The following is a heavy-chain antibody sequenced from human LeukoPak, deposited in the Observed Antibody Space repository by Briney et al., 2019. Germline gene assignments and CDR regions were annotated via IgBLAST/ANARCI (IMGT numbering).Heavy chain of an antibody. CDR2: FNHSGST. V-gene: IGHV4-34*01. D-gene: IGHD6-19*01. CDR3: SRGEISGWPSH. Sequence: SETLSLTCAFHGGSFCGYYWRWIRQSPGKGREWIGVFNHSGSTNYNTSLKRRVPLSVEQIKNQFSLKLSSVTAADTAVYYCSRGEISGWPSHLGQGTLVTVSS. CDR1: GGSFCGYY. J-gene: IGHJ4*02.